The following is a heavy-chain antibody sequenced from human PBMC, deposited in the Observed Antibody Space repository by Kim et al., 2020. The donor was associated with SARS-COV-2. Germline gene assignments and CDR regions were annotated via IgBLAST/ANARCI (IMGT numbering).Heavy chain of an antibody. J-gene: IGHJ6*02. CDR2: ISNDGSRK. V-gene: IGHV3-30*18. CDR3: SKDRQAYYDTSGAV. D-gene: IGHD3-22*01. CDR1: GFTFSSYG. Sequence: GGSLRLSCAASGFTFSSYGMHWVRQAPGKGLEWVAVISNDGSRKVYADSVKGRLTISRDNSKNTVSLQMNSLTTEDTAVYYCSKDRQAYYDTSGAVWGQGTTVTVSS.